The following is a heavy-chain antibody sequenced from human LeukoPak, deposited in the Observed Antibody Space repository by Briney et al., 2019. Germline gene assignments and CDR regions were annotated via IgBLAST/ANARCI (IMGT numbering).Heavy chain of an antibody. J-gene: IGHJ3*02. Sequence: GASVTVSCKASGYTFTGYGISWVRQAPGQGLEWMGWISAYNGNTNYAQKLQGRVTMTTDTSTSTAYMELRSLRSDDTAVYYCARDTPRYCSSTSCYAFDIWGQGTMVTVSS. D-gene: IGHD2-2*01. CDR2: ISAYNGNT. CDR1: GYTFTGYG. V-gene: IGHV1-18*04. CDR3: ARDTPRYCSSTSCYAFDI.